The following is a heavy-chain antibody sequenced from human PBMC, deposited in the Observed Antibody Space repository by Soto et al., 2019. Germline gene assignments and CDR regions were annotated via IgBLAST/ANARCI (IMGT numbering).Heavy chain of an antibody. CDR3: ARGSGWIIAS. Sequence: EVQLVESGGGLVQPGGSLRLSCVASGFSFSHDWMSWVRQAPGKGLEWVANIKGDGSDKYYVDSVRGRVTISTDNAKNSQYLPLNSLRAEDTAVDYCARGSGWIIASWGQGPLVTVSS. D-gene: IGHD3-10*01. CDR2: IKGDGSDK. J-gene: IGHJ4*02. V-gene: IGHV3-7*01. CDR1: GFSFSHDW.